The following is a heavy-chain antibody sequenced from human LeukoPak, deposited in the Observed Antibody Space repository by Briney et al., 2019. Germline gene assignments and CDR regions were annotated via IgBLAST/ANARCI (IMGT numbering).Heavy chain of an antibody. CDR3: AKDHGSGSYYNLPDF. D-gene: IGHD3-10*01. Sequence: PGGSLRLSCAASGFSFSNFAMDWVRQAPGKGLEWLAIISYDGSIKYYADSVEGRFNISRDNSKNTLYLQMNSLRAEDTAFYYCAKDHGSGSYYNLPDFWGQGTLVTVSS. CDR2: ISYDGSIK. CDR1: GFSFSNFA. V-gene: IGHV3-30*18. J-gene: IGHJ4*02.